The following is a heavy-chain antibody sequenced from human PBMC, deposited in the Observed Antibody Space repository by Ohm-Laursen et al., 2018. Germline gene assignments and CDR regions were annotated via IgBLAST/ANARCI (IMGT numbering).Heavy chain of an antibody. J-gene: IGHJ6*02. CDR2: INWNSGDI. D-gene: IGHD6-13*01. Sequence: SLRLSCAASGFTFGNYAMHWVRQAPGKGLEWVATINWNSGDIGYGDSVKGRFTISRDNARSSLDLQMNSLRVEDTALYYCAKDLLAAPDYYGMDVWGQGTTVTVSS. CDR1: GFTFGNYA. V-gene: IGHV3-9*01. CDR3: AKDLLAAPDYYGMDV.